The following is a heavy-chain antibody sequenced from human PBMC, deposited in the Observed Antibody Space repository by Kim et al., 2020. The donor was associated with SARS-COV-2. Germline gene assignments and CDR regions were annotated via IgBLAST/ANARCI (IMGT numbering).Heavy chain of an antibody. CDR2: IYYSGST. J-gene: IGHJ3*02. Sequence: SETLSLTCTVSGGSVSSGSYYWSWIRQPPGKGLEWIAYIYYSGSTNYNPSLKSRVTISLDTSKNQFSLKLSSVTAADTAVYYCARDLGGSSDAFDIWGQGQWSPSLQ. CDR3: ARDLGGSSDAFDI. V-gene: IGHV4-61*01. CDR1: GGSVSSGSYY.